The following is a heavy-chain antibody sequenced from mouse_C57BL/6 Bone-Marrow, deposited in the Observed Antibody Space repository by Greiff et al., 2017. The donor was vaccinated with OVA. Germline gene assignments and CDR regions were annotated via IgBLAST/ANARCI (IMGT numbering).Heavy chain of an antibody. CDR1: GYTFTSYW. D-gene: IGHD4-1*01. CDR2: IDPSDSYT. CDR3: ARNDWDVWYFDG. V-gene: IGHV1-69*01. Sequence: QVQLQQPGAELVMPGASVKLSCKASGYTFTSYWMHWVKQRPGQGLEWIGEIDPSDSYTNYNQKFKGKSTLTVDKSSSTAYMQLSSLTSEDSAVYYCARNDWDVWYFDGWGTGTTVTVSS. J-gene: IGHJ1*03.